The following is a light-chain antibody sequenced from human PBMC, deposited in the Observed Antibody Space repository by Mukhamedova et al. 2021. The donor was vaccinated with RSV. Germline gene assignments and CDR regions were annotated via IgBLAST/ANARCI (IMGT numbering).Light chain of an antibody. V-gene: IGKV1-39*01. J-gene: IGKJ1*01. CDR2: AAS. CDR3: QQSYAGFS. Sequence: WYQRRVHGKAPEVLIYAASNLQRGVPSRFSGSGPGTEFTLTINNLQPDDFATYYCQQSYAGFSFGQGTKVEMK.